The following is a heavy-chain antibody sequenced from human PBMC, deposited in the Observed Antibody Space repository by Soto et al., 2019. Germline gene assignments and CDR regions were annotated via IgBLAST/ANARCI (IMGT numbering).Heavy chain of an antibody. J-gene: IGHJ6*02. Sequence: GGSLRLSCAASGFTFSSYWMSWVRQAPGKGLEWVANIKQDGSEKYYVDSVKGRFTISRDNAKNSLYLQMNSLRAEDTAVYYCARVHQLPRPGGNGMDVWGQGTTVTVSS. CDR2: IKQDGSEK. D-gene: IGHD2-2*01. CDR1: GFTFSSYW. V-gene: IGHV3-7*05. CDR3: ARVHQLPRPGGNGMDV.